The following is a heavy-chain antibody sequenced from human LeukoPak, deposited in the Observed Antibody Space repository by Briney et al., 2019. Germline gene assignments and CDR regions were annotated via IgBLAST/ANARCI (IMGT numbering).Heavy chain of an antibody. V-gene: IGHV3-7*01. Sequence: GGSLRLSCAASGFTFSSYWMSWVRQTPGKGLEWVANIKQDGSEKYYVGSVKGRFTISRDNAKTSLFLQMNSLRAEDTAVYYCATRYCTIPACRASSYHCMDNWGKGTTVTVSS. CDR1: GFTFSSYW. CDR3: ATRYCTIPACRASSYHCMDN. D-gene: IGHD2-8*01. J-gene: IGHJ6*03. CDR2: IKQDGSEK.